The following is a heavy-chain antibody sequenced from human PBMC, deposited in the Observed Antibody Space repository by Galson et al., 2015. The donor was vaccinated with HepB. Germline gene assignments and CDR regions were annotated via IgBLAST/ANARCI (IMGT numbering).Heavy chain of an antibody. CDR2: INSDGSST. V-gene: IGHV3-74*01. J-gene: IGHJ6*02. Sequence: SLRLSCAASGFTFSNAWMSWVRQAPGKGLVWVSRINSDGSSTSYADSVKGRFTISRDNAKNTLYLQMNSLRAEDTAVYYCARDILAAPFLSYYYYYGMDVWGQGTTVTVSS. CDR3: ARDILAAPFLSYYYYYGMDV. CDR1: GFTFSNAW. D-gene: IGHD6-13*01.